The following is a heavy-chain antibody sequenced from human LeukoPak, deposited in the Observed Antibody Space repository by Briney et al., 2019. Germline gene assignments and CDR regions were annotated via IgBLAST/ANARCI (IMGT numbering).Heavy chain of an antibody. Sequence: PSETLSLTCTVSGGSISSYYWSWIRQPAGKGLEWIGRISTSGSTNYKSSLKSRVTMSVDTSKNQFSLKLTSVTAADTAVYYCARESGSSTTRSLDYWGQGTLVTVSS. D-gene: IGHD1-26*01. CDR1: GGSISSYY. J-gene: IGHJ4*02. CDR2: ISTSGST. CDR3: ARESGSSTTRSLDY. V-gene: IGHV4-4*07.